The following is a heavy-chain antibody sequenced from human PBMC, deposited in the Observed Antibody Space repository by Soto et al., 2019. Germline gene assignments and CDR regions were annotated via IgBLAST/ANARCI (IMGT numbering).Heavy chain of an antibody. CDR2: IRSKANSYAT. CDR1: GFTFSDSA. D-gene: IGHD2-2*01. Sequence: PGGSLRLSCAASGFTFSDSAMHWVRQASGKGLEWVGRIRSKANSYATAYAASVKGRFTISRDDSKNTAYLQMNSLKTEDTAVYYCTRYCSSTSCYDAFDIWGQGTMVTVSS. J-gene: IGHJ3*02. CDR3: TRYCSSTSCYDAFDI. V-gene: IGHV3-73*01.